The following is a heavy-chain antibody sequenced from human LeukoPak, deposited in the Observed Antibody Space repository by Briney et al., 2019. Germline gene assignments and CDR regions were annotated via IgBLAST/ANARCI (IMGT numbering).Heavy chain of an antibody. Sequence: SGTLSLTCAVSGGSISSSNWWSWVRQPPGKGLEWIGEIYHSGSTNYNPSLKSRVTISVDKSKNQFSLKLSSVTAADTAVYYCAGGQNAGYGDYEGSGAFDIWGQGTMVTVSS. CDR2: IYHSGST. V-gene: IGHV4-4*02. J-gene: IGHJ3*02. CDR3: AGGQNAGYGDYEGSGAFDI. CDR1: GGSISSSNW. D-gene: IGHD4-17*01.